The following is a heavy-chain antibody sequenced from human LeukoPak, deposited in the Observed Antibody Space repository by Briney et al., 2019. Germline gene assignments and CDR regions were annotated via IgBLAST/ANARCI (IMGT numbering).Heavy chain of an antibody. J-gene: IGHJ4*02. V-gene: IGHV3-48*01. Sequence: GGSLRLSCAASKFTSSEYGMNWVRQAPGKGLEWVSYISSSSSTIYYADSVKGRFTISRDNSKNTLYLQMNSLKTEDTAVYYCTTGHIVLMLRRYYFDYWGQGTLVTVSS. CDR2: ISSSSSTI. CDR3: TTGHIVLMLRRYYFDY. D-gene: IGHD2-8*01. CDR1: KFTSSEYG.